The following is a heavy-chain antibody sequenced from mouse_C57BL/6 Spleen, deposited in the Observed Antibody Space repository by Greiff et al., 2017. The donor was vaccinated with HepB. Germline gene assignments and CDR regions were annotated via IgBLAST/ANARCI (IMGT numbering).Heavy chain of an antibody. D-gene: IGHD1-1*01. CDR2: INPNNGGT. V-gene: IGHV1-26*01. CDR3: ARSLYYGSRFDY. CDR1: GYTFTDYY. Sequence: VQLQQSGPELVKPGASVKISCKASGYTFTDYYMNWVKQSHGKSLEWIGDINPNNGGTSYNQKFKGKATLTVDKSSSTAYMELRSLTSEDSAVYYCARSLYYGSRFDYWGQGTTLTVSS. J-gene: IGHJ2*01.